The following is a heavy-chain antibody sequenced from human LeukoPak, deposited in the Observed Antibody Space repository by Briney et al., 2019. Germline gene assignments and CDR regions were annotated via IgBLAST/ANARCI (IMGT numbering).Heavy chain of an antibody. V-gene: IGHV4-59*01. CDR3: ARDQTGSEGIIDY. Sequence: SETLSLTCTVSGGSISSYYWSWIRQPPEKGLEGMGYIYYSRSTNYNPSLKSRVTISVDTSKNQFSLKLSSVPAADPAVYYCARDQTGSEGIIDYWAKGTLVTVSS. D-gene: IGHD3-10*01. J-gene: IGHJ4*02. CDR2: IYYSRST. CDR1: GGSISSYY.